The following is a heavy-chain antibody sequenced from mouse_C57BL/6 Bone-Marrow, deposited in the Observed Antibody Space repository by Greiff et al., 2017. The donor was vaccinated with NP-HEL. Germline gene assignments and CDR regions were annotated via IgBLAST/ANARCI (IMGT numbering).Heavy chain of an antibody. CDR2: IDPNSGGT. CDR3: ARGDYYGSPYYFDY. D-gene: IGHD1-1*01. J-gene: IGHJ2*01. Sequence: VQLQQPGAELVKPGASVKLSCKASGYTFTSYWMHWVKQRPGRGLEWIGRIDPNSGGTNYNEKFKGKATLTADKSSSTAYMQVSSLTSEDSAIYYCARGDYYGSPYYFDYWGQGTTLTVSS. CDR1: GYTFTSYW. V-gene: IGHV1-62-3*01.